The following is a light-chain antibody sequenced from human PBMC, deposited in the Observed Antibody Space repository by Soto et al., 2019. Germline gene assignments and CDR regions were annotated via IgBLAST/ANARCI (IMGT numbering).Light chain of an antibody. CDR2: GAS. CDR1: QDVSSN. J-gene: IGKJ4*01. V-gene: IGKV3-15*01. CDR3: QQYIRWPLT. Sequence: EMVVTQSPATLSVSPGERATLSCRASQDVSSNLAWYQQKPGQAPSFLIYGASTRATGTPARFSGSGAGTEFTLTISSLQSEDYAVYFCQQYIRWPLTFGGGTKVDIK.